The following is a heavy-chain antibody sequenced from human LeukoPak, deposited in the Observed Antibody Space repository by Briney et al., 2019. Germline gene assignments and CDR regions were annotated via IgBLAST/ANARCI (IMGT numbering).Heavy chain of an antibody. CDR2: IYLSGST. D-gene: IGHD3-22*01. CDR3: ARLWGELYYYDSSGKPEGYYFDY. V-gene: IGHV4-30-2*01. J-gene: IGHJ4*02. Sequence: SETLSLTCTVSGGSISSGDYYWSWIRQPPGKGLEWIGYIYLSGSTYYNPSLKSRVTISVDTSKNQFSLKLSSVTAADTAVYYCARLWGELYYYDSSGKPEGYYFDYWGQGTLVTVSS. CDR1: GGSISSGDYY.